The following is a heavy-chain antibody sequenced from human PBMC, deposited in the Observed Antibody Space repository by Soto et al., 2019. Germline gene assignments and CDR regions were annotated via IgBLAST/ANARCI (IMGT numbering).Heavy chain of an antibody. CDR1: GYTFTSYG. Sequence: QVQLVQSGAEVKKPGASVKVSCKASGYTFTSYGISWVRQAPGQGLEWMGWISAYNGNTNYAQKLQGRVTMTTDTSTRAAYMELRSLRSDDTAVYYCARDGNGRQLALFIDYWGQGTLVTVSS. V-gene: IGHV1-18*01. D-gene: IGHD6-13*01. CDR2: ISAYNGNT. J-gene: IGHJ4*02. CDR3: ARDGNGRQLALFIDY.